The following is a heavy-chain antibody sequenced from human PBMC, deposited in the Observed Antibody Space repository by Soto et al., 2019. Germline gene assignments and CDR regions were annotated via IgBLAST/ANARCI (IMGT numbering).Heavy chain of an antibody. CDR2: INPNSGGT. CDR3: ARSSSGWYAKYYFDY. D-gene: IGHD6-19*01. Sequence: QVQLVQSGAEVKKPGASVKVSCKASGYTFTGYYMHWVRQAPGQGLEWMGWINPNSGGTNYAQKFQGWGTMTRDTSISTTYLELSRLRSDDTAVYYCARSSSGWYAKYYFDYWGQGTLVTVSS. J-gene: IGHJ4*02. CDR1: GYTFTGYY. V-gene: IGHV1-2*04.